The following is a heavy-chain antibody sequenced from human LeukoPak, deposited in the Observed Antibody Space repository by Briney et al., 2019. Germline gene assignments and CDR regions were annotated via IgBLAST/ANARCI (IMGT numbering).Heavy chain of an antibody. CDR2: ISRSGDTI. V-gene: IGHV3-48*03. CDR3: VSRAYRGEFDI. Sequence: PGGSLRLSCAASGFTFSRYEMNWVRQAPGKGLEWVSYISRSGDTIYFADSVKGRFTISRDNAKNSLYLQMSSLRAEDTAVYYCVSRAYRGEFDIWGQGTMVTVSS. J-gene: IGHJ3*02. CDR1: GFTFSRYE. D-gene: IGHD5-12*01.